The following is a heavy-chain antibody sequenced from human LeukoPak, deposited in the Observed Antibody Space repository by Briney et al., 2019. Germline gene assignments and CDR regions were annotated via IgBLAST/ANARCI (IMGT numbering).Heavy chain of an antibody. CDR3: ARGILGSYSSWPHY. CDR2: MDPNSGNT. D-gene: IGHD1-26*01. V-gene: IGHV1-8*01. J-gene: IGHJ4*02. Sequence: GASVKVSCKASGYTFTSYDINWVRQATGQGLEWMGWMDPNSGNTGYAQKFQGRVTMTRNTSISTAYMELSSLRSEDTAVYYCARGILGSYSSWPHYWGQGTLVTVSS. CDR1: GYTFTSYD.